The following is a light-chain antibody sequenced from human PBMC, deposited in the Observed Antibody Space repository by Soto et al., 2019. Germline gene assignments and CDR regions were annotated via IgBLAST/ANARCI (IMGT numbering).Light chain of an antibody. J-gene: IGKJ1*01. Sequence: DIQMTQSPSTLSASVGHRVTITCRASQSISSWLAWYQQKPGKAPKVLIYKASSLESGVPSRFSGSGSGTEFTLTISSLQPDDFATYYCQHYNSFSSTFGQGTKVDI. V-gene: IGKV1-5*03. CDR2: KAS. CDR3: QHYNSFSST. CDR1: QSISSW.